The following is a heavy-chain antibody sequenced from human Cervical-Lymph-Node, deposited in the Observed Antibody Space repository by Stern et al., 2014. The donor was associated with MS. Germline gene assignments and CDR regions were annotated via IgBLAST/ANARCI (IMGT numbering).Heavy chain of an antibody. J-gene: IGHJ4*02. D-gene: IGHD3-22*01. CDR2: IWHAGGSK. CDR1: GFIFSDYA. V-gene: IGHV3-33*01. CDR3: ARGTNFYDSTGNYYQYYFDY. Sequence: QVQLVESGGGVVQPGRSLRLSCAASGFIFSDYAMHWVRQAPGKGLEWVAVIWHAGGSKFYGDSVKGRFSISRDNSKNMVYLQMNSLRAEDTAVYYCARGTNFYDSTGNYYQYYFDYWGQGTLVTVSS.